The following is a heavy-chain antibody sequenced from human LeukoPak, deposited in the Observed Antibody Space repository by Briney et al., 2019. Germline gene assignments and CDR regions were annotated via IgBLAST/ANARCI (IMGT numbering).Heavy chain of an antibody. CDR1: GFTFSGYS. Sequence: GGSLRLSCTASGFTFSGYSMNWVRQAPGKGLEWVAYIGISSSAIYYADSVKGRFTISRDNAKNTLYLQMNSLRAEDTAVYYCATANSGPDIWGQGTTVTVSS. V-gene: IGHV3-48*04. J-gene: IGHJ3*02. D-gene: IGHD1-1*01. CDR2: IGISSSAI. CDR3: ATANSGPDI.